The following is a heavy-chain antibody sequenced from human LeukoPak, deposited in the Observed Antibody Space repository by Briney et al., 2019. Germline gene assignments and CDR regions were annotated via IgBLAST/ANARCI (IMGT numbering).Heavy chain of an antibody. D-gene: IGHD3-22*01. CDR1: GFTFSSYS. Sequence: GGSLRLSCAASGFTFSSYSMNWVRQAPGKGLEWVSYISSSGSTIYYADSVKGRFTISRDNAKNSLYLQMNSLRAEDTAVYYCARGSTYYDSSGQVPFDYWGQGTLVTVSS. V-gene: IGHV3-48*04. CDR3: ARGSTYYDSSGQVPFDY. CDR2: ISSSGSTI. J-gene: IGHJ4*02.